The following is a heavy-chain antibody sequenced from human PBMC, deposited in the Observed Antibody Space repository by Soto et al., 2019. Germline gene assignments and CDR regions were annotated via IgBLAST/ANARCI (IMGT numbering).Heavy chain of an antibody. CDR1: GDSYSISTYS. J-gene: IGHJ5*02. CDR3: AGMPYTSGLRFDP. V-gene: IGHV4-30-2*01. Sequence: SETLSLTCNLSGDSYSISTYSWSWIRQPPGKALQWIGFIYQSGVTSYNPSLASRVSISLDRSNNQCSLKLKSVTAADTAVYFCAGMPYTSGLRFDPWGPGTLVTVS. D-gene: IGHD6-19*01. CDR2: IYQSGVT.